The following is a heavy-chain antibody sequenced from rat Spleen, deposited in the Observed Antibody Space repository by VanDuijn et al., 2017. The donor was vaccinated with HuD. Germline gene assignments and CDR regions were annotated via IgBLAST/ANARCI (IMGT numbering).Heavy chain of an antibody. D-gene: IGHD1-10*01. Sequence: EVQLVESGGGLVQPGRSLKLSCAASGFTFSNYGMHWIRQAPTKGLEWVASISPSGGSTYYRDSVKGRFTISRDNAKSTLYLQIDSLRSEDTANYYCATENNNSDYWGQGVMVTVSS. CDR2: ISPSGGST. CDR1: GFTFSNYG. V-gene: IGHV5-19*01. J-gene: IGHJ2*01. CDR3: ATENNNSDY.